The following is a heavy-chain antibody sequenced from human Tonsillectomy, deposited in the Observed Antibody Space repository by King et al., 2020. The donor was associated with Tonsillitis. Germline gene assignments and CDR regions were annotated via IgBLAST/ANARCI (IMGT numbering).Heavy chain of an antibody. CDR2: INHNGNT. CDR3: ARVDRRPSTIDY. J-gene: IGHJ4*02. CDR1: GGSFSGFY. Sequence: VQLQQWGAGLLKPSETLSLNCVVYGGSFSGFYWSWIRQPPGKGLEWIREINHNGNTNCNPSLKSRLSISVDTSTSRFSLKLSSVTAADTAVYYCARVDRRPSTIDYWGQGTLVTVSS. D-gene: IGHD5/OR15-5a*01. V-gene: IGHV4-34*01.